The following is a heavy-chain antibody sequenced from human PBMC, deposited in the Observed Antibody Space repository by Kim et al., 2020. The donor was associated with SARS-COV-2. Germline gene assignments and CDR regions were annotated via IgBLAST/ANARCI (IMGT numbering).Heavy chain of an antibody. D-gene: IGHD3-3*01. V-gene: IGHV4-39*01. Sequence: PKTRVTISGDTSKNQFSLKLGSVTAADTAVYYCARSYYDFWSGYLGIFDYWGQGTLVTVSS. CDR3: ARSYYDFWSGYLGIFDY. J-gene: IGHJ4*02.